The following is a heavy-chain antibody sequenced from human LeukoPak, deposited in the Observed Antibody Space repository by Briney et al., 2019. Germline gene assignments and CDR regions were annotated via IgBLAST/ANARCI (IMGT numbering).Heavy chain of an antibody. CDR2: MNPNSGNT. D-gene: IGHD5-18*01. J-gene: IGHJ4*02. V-gene: IGHV1-8*03. CDR1: GYTFTSYD. CDR3: ARDTGYSYGESFDY. Sequence: ASVKVSCKASGYTFTSYDINWVRQATGQGLEWMGWMNPNSGNTGYAQKFQGRVTITTDTSTSTAYMELRSLRSDDTAVYYCARDTGYSYGESFDYWGQGTLVTVSS.